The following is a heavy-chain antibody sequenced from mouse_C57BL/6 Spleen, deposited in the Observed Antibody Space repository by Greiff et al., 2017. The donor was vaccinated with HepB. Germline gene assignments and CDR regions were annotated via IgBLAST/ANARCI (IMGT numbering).Heavy chain of an antibody. J-gene: IGHJ4*01. CDR3: ARGSLRFRAMDY. CDR1: GYTFTSYW. Sequence: QVQLQQPGTELVKPGASVKLSCKASGYTFTSYWMHWVKQRPGQGLEWIGNINPSNGGTNYNEKFKSKATLTVDKSSSTAYMQLSSLTSEDSAVSYCARGSLRFRAMDYWGQGTSVTVSS. D-gene: IGHD3-2*02. V-gene: IGHV1-53*01. CDR2: INPSNGGT.